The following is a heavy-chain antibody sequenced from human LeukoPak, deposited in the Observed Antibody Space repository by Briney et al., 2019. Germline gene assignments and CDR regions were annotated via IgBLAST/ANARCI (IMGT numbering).Heavy chain of an antibody. J-gene: IGHJ3*02. V-gene: IGHV1-46*01. CDR2: INPSGGST. CDR3: AKSSGWHHDAFDI. Sequence: ASVKVSCKASGYTFTSYYMHWVRQAPGQGLEWMGIINPSGGSTSYAQKFQGRVTMTRDTSTSTVYMELSSLRAEDTAVYYCAKSSGWHHDAFDIWGQGTMVTVSS. D-gene: IGHD6-19*01. CDR1: GYTFTSYY.